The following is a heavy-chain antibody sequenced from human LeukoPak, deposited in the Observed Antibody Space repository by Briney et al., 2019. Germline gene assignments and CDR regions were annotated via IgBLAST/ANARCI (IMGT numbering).Heavy chain of an antibody. V-gene: IGHV1-18*04. D-gene: IGHD3-9*01. J-gene: IGHJ4*02. CDR2: ISAYNGNT. Sequence: VASVKVSCKASGYTFTSYGISWVRQAPRQGLEWMGWISAYNGNTNYAQKLQGRVTMTTDTSTSTAYMELRSLRSDDTAVYYCASALTGYYNTFDYWGQGTLVTVSS. CDR1: GYTFTSYG. CDR3: ASALTGYYNTFDY.